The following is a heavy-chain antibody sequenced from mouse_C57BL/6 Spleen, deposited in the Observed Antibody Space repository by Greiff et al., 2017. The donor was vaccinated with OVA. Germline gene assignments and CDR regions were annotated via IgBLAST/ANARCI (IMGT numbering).Heavy chain of an antibody. Sequence: EVQLQQSGPELVKPGASVKISCKASGYTFTDYYMNWVKQSHGKSLEWIGDINPNNGGTSYNQKFKGKATLTVDKSSSTAYMELRSLTSEDSAVYYCARRGGCDYWGQGTTLTVSS. CDR2: INPNNGGT. J-gene: IGHJ2*01. CDR1: GYTFTDYY. V-gene: IGHV1-26*01. CDR3: ARRGGCDY. D-gene: IGHD1-1*02.